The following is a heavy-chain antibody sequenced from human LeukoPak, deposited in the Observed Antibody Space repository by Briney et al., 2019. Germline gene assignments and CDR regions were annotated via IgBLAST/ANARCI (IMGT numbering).Heavy chain of an antibody. CDR1: GASISSSSCH. Sequence: SETLSLTCTVSGASISSSSCHWGWIRQPPGKGLEWIGSMYSSGSTYYNPSLKSRVTISVDTSKNRFSLRLSSVTAADTAVYYCARPHRSGYSSSWYDHWGQGTLVTVSS. V-gene: IGHV4-39*01. D-gene: IGHD6-13*01. CDR2: MYSSGST. CDR3: ARPHRSGYSSSWYDH. J-gene: IGHJ5*02.